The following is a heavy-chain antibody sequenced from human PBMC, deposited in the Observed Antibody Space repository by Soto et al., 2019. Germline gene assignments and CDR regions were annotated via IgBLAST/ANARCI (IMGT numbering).Heavy chain of an antibody. CDR1: GFSLSTSGVG. CDR2: IYWNDDK. Sequence: SGPTLLNPTQTPTLTCTFSGFSLSTSGVGVGWIRQPPGKALEWLALIYWNDDKRYSPSLKSRLTITKDTSKNQVVLTMTNMDPVDTATYYSAEARVVLRYFAWLFSRFDPSGQGALVTVST. D-gene: IGHD3-9*01. V-gene: IGHV2-5*01. CDR3: AEARVVLRYFAWLFSRFDP. J-gene: IGHJ5*02.